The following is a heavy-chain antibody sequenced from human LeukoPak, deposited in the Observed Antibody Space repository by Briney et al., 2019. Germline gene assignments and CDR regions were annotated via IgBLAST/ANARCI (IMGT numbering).Heavy chain of an antibody. CDR2: ISWNSGSI. CDR1: GFTFDDYA. V-gene: IGHV3-9*01. D-gene: IGHD6-19*01. J-gene: IGHJ4*02. CDR3: AKDYSSGWYYFDY. Sequence: GRSLRLSCAASGFTFDDYAMHWVRQAPGKGLEWVSGISWNSGSIGYADSVKGRFTNSRDNAKNSLYLQMNSLRAEDTALYYCAKDYSSGWYYFDYWGQGTLVTVSS.